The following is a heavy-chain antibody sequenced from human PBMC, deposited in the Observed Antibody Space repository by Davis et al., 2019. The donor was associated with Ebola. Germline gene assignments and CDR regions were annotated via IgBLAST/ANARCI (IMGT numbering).Heavy chain of an antibody. Sequence: GGSLRLSCAASGFTFSSYAMHWVRQAPGKGLEWVAVISYDGSNKYYADSVKGRFTISRDNSKNTLYLQMNSLRAEDTAVYYCARDSGGRGYSYGSYYYGMDVWGQGTMVSVSS. V-gene: IGHV3-30-3*01. CDR2: ISYDGSNK. D-gene: IGHD5-18*01. J-gene: IGHJ6*02. CDR3: ARDSGGRGYSYGSYYYGMDV. CDR1: GFTFSSYA.